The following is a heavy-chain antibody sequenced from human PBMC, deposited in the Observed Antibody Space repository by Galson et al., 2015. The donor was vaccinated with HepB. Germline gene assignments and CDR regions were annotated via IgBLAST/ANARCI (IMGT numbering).Heavy chain of an antibody. CDR3: ARDLGIAVAGGSLDI. Sequence: SVKVSCKASGYTFTSYAMHWVRQAPGQRLEWMGIINPSGGSTSYAQKLQGRVTMTRDTSTSTVYMELSSLRSEDTAVYYCARDLGIAVAGGSLDIWGQGTMVTVSS. V-gene: IGHV1-46*04. CDR2: INPSGGST. J-gene: IGHJ3*02. CDR1: GYTFTSYA. D-gene: IGHD6-19*01.